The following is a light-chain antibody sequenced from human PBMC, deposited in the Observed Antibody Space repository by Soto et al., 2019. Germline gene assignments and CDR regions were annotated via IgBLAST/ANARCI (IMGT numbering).Light chain of an antibody. Sequence: DTQMTQSPSSLSASGGDRVIITCRASQRISSDLNWYQQKPGKAPKLLIYAASSLQSGVPSTFTGSGSGTDFTLTISSLQPDDFATYYCQLSYTTPYTFGQGTKLEIK. J-gene: IGKJ2*01. V-gene: IGKV1-39*01. CDR2: AAS. CDR3: QLSYTTPYT. CDR1: QRISSD.